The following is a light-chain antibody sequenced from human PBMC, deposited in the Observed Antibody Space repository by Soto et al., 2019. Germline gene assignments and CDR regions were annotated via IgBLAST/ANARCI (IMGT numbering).Light chain of an antibody. CDR2: GAS. Sequence: EIVLTQSPGTLSLSPGERATLSCRASQSGFSFYLAWFQQKPGQAPRFLISGASTRATGIPDRFSGSGSGTDFTLTISRLEPEEFALYYCRRHGSSRWTLGKGTKVEIK. CDR3: RRHGSSRWT. CDR1: QSGFSFY. J-gene: IGKJ1*01. V-gene: IGKV3-20*01.